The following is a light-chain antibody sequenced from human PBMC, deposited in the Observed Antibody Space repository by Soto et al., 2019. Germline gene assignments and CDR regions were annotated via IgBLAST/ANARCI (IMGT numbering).Light chain of an antibody. CDR3: SSYTSSSTLGVV. CDR2: DVS. V-gene: IGLV2-14*01. Sequence: QSVLTQPASVSGSPGQSITISCTGTSSDVGGYNSVSWYQQHPGKAPKLMIYDVSNRPSGVSNRFSGSKSGNTASLTISGLQAEDEADYYCSSYTSSSTLGVVFGGGTKLTVL. J-gene: IGLJ2*01. CDR1: SSDVGGYNS.